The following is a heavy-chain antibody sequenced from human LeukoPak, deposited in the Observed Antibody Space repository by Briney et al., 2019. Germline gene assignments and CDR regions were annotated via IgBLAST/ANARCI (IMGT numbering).Heavy chain of an antibody. CDR3: ARVRRQWLAAYYFDY. CDR1: GYSFTSYW. D-gene: IGHD6-19*01. Sequence: GESLQISCKGSGYSFTSYWIGWVRPLPGKGLEWMGIIYPGDSDTRYSPSFQGQVTISADKSISTAYLQWSSLKASDTAMYYCARVRRQWLAAYYFDYWGQGTLVTVSS. J-gene: IGHJ4*02. CDR2: IYPGDSDT. V-gene: IGHV5-51*01.